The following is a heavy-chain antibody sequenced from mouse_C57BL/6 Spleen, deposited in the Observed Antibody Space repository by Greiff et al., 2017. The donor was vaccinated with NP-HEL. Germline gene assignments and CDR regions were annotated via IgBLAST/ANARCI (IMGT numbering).Heavy chain of an antibody. CDR3: ARPYYRNAMDY. Sequence: QVHVKQSGAELARPGASVKMSCKASGYTFTSYTMHWVKQRPGQGLEWIGYINPSSGYTKYNQKFKDKATLTADKSSSTAYMQLSSLTSEDSAVYYCARPYYRNAMDYWGQGTSVTVSS. D-gene: IGHD2-14*01. V-gene: IGHV1-4*01. CDR1: GYTFTSYT. CDR2: INPSSGYT. J-gene: IGHJ4*01.